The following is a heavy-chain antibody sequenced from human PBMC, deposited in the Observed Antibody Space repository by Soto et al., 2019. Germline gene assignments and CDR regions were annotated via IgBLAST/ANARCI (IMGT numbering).Heavy chain of an antibody. CDR3: ARGTEQQRGANWFDP. CDR2: TYHSGTT. CDR1: GDSINNSHW. J-gene: IGHJ5*02. D-gene: IGHD6-13*01. Sequence: PSETLSLTCAVSGDSINNSHWWSWVRQTPGKGLEWIGETYHSGTTNYNPSLKTRLTISVDTSKNQFSLKLSSVTAADTAVYYCARGTEQQRGANWFDPWGQGTLVTVSS. V-gene: IGHV4-4*02.